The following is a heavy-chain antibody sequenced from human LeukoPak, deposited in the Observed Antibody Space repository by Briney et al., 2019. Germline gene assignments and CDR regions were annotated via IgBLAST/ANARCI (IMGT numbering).Heavy chain of an antibody. D-gene: IGHD3-9*01. V-gene: IGHV3-23*01. CDR1: GFTFSSYE. J-gene: IGHJ6*03. Sequence: PGGSLRLSCAASGFTFSSYEMNWVRQAPGKGLEWVSSFGGGGGSTYYADSVSGRFTLSRDNSKKTLYLQINSLRAEDTAVYYCAKQGRDWLRDYYYYMDVWGKGATVTIS. CDR3: AKQGRDWLRDYYYYMDV. CDR2: FGGGGGST.